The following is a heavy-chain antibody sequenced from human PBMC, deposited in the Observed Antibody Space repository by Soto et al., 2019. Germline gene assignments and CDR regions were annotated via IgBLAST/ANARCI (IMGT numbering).Heavy chain of an antibody. V-gene: IGHV3-33*01. D-gene: IGHD3-9*01. CDR3: ARDIGTSDILTGYYGDYYFDY. J-gene: IGHJ4*02. CDR2: IWYDGSNK. Sequence: GGSLRLSCAASGFTFSSYGMHWVRQAPGKGLEWVAVIWYDGSNKYYADSVKGRFTISRDNSKNTLYLQMNSLRAEDTAVYYCARDIGTSDILTGYYGDYYFDYWGQGTLVTVSS. CDR1: GFTFSSYG.